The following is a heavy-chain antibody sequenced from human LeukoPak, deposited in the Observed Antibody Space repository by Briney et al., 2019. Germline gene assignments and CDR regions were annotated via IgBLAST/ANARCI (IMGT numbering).Heavy chain of an antibody. V-gene: IGHV3-11*01. CDR3: ARGGGYYLPRLDY. Sequence: GGSPRLSCAASGFTFSDYYMSWIRQAPGKGLEWASYISSSRSTIYYADSVKGRFTISRDNAKNSLYLQMNSLRAEDTAVYYCARGGGYYLPRLDYWGQGTLVTVSS. CDR1: GFTFSDYY. CDR2: ISSSRSTI. D-gene: IGHD3-10*01. J-gene: IGHJ4*02.